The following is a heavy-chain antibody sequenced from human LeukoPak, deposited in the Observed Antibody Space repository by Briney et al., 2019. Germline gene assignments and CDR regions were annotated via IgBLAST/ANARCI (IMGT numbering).Heavy chain of an antibody. CDR1: GFTFSSYA. CDR2: ISYDGSSK. J-gene: IGHJ4*01. Sequence: GGSLRLSCAASGFTFSSYAFHWVRQAPGKGLEWVAVISYDGSSKYYADSVKGRFTISRDNSKNTLCLQMNSLSAEDTAVFYCAREVGYSSSFDYWGHGTLVTVSS. CDR3: AREVGYSSSFDY. V-gene: IGHV3-30-3*01. D-gene: IGHD6-13*01.